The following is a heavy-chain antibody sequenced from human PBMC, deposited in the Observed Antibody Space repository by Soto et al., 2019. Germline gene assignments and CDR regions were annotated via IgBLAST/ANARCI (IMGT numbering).Heavy chain of an antibody. CDR1: GDSINTTDYY. CDR2: MYYRGTT. Sequence: PSETLSLTCTVSGDSINTTDYYWGWIRQPPGKGLEWIGTMYYRGTTYYNPSLKSRVTMSVDTSKNQFSLKLSSVTAADTAVYYCVRVGAEAGTSIYYYYYGMDVWGQGTTVTVSS. CDR3: VRVGAEAGTSIYYYYYGMDV. J-gene: IGHJ6*02. V-gene: IGHV4-39*01. D-gene: IGHD6-19*01.